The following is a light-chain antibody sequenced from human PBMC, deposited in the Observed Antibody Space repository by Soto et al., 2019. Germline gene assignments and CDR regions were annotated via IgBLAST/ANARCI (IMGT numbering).Light chain of an antibody. J-gene: IGKJ5*01. Sequence: DIQMTQSPSSLSASVGDRVTITCRASQSISSYLNWYQQKPGKAPKRLIYAASSLQSGVPSRFSGSGSGTDFTLTISSLQPEDFATYYCQQSYSTPPTFGQGTXL. CDR1: QSISSY. CDR2: AAS. V-gene: IGKV1-39*01. CDR3: QQSYSTPPT.